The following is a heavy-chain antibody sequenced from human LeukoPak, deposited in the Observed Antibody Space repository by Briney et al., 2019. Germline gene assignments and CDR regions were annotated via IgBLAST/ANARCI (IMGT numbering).Heavy chain of an antibody. CDR2: IYYSGST. CDR3: ARSDDYGDYVNY. Sequence: SETLSLTCAVYGGSFSGYYWSWIRQPPGKGLEWIGSIYYSGSTYYNPSLKSRVTISVDTSKNQFSLKLSSVTAADTAVYYCARSDDYGDYVNYWGQGTLVTVSS. CDR1: GGSFSGYY. D-gene: IGHD4-17*01. J-gene: IGHJ4*02. V-gene: IGHV4-34*01.